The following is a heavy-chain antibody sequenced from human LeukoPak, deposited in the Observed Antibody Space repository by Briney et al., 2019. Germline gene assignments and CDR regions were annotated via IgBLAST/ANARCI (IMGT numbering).Heavy chain of an antibody. J-gene: IGHJ4*02. CDR3: ARGIGYDTKAYFDY. CDR1: GFTFSDYN. Sequence: GGSLRLSCAASGFTFSDYNMNWVRQAPGKGLEWVSYISGGSSIIYYADSVKGRFTISRDNAKNSLFLQMNSLRAEDTALYYCARGIGYDTKAYFDYWGQGPLVTVSS. D-gene: IGHD3-3*01. CDR2: ISGGSSII. V-gene: IGHV3-48*01.